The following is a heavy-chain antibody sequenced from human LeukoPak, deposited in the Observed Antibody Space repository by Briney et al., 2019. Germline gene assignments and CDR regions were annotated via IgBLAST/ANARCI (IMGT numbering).Heavy chain of an antibody. Sequence: GGSLRLSCAASGFTFSSYSMNWVRQAPGKGLEWVSSISSSSSYIYYADSVKGRFTISRDNAKNSLYLQMNSLRAEDTAVYYCARVGDYYDSSGYYYPFDYWGQGTLVTVSS. CDR1: GFTFSSYS. D-gene: IGHD3-22*01. J-gene: IGHJ4*02. CDR3: ARVGDYYDSSGYYYPFDY. V-gene: IGHV3-21*01. CDR2: ISSSSSYI.